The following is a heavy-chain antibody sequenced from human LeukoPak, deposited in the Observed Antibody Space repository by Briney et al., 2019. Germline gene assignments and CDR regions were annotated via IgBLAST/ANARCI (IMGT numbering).Heavy chain of an antibody. D-gene: IGHD3-22*01. CDR3: ARDRSPTYYYDSSGYWFDP. CDR2: ISSSSSYI. V-gene: IGHV3-21*01. J-gene: IGHJ5*02. Sequence: GGSLRLSCAASGFTFSSYSMNWVRQAPGKGLEWVSSISSSSSYIYYADSVKGRFTISRDNAKNSLYLQMNSLRAEDTAVYYCARDRSPTYYYDSSGYWFDPWGQGTLVTVSP. CDR1: GFTFSSYS.